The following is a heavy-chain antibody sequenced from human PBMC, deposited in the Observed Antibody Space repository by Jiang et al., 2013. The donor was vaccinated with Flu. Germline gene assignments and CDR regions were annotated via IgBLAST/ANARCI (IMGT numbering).Heavy chain of an antibody. CDR3: ATLGYYDSSGYPSWDNAFDI. V-gene: IGHV1-69*02. CDR1: GGTFSSYT. J-gene: IGHJ3*02. Sequence: GSSVKVSCKASGGTFSSYTISWVRQAPGQGLEWMGRIIPILGIANYAQKFQGRVTITADKSTSTAYMELSSLRSEDTAVYYCATLGYYDSSGYPSWDNAFDIWGQGTMVTVSS. D-gene: IGHD3-22*01. CDR2: IIPILGIA.